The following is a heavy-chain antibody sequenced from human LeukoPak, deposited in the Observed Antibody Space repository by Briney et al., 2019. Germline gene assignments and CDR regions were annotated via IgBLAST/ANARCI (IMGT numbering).Heavy chain of an antibody. V-gene: IGHV4-4*07. CDR1: GGSISSCY. Sequence: SETLSLTCTVSGGSISSCYWSWIRPPAGKGLEWIGRIYTSGSTNYNPSLKSRVTMSVDTSKNQFSLKLSSVTAADTAVYYCAGDGVYGSGSYYNPFDYWGQGTLVTVSS. CDR3: AGDGVYGSGSYYNPFDY. CDR2: IYTSGST. D-gene: IGHD3-10*01. J-gene: IGHJ4*02.